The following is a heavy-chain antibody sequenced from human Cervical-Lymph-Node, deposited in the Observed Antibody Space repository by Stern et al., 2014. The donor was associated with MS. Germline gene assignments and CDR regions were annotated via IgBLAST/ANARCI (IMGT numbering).Heavy chain of an antibody. J-gene: IGHJ4*02. CDR2: IYSDGTT. Sequence: EDQLMESGGGLIQPGGSLRLSCAASGFTVSSDYMNWVRQAPGKGLEGVSIIYSDGTTYYADSVKGRFTISRDNSKNTLSLQMNSLRVEDTAVYYCARDPRDHLGLFYWGQGTLVTVSS. D-gene: IGHD1-14*01. CDR3: ARDPRDHLGLFY. V-gene: IGHV3-53*01. CDR1: GFTVSSDY.